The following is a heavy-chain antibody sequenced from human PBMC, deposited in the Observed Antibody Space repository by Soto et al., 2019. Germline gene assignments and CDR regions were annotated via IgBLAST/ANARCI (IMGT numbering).Heavy chain of an antibody. CDR3: ARGTSHSSSWYNWFDP. D-gene: IGHD6-13*01. J-gene: IGHJ5*02. Sequence: SETXSLTCAVYGGSFSGYYWSWIRQPPGKGLEWIGEINHSGSTNYNPSLKSRVTISVDTSKNQFSLKLSSVTAADTAVYYCARGTSHSSSWYNWFDPWGQGTLVTVSS. CDR1: GGSFSGYY. CDR2: INHSGST. V-gene: IGHV4-34*01.